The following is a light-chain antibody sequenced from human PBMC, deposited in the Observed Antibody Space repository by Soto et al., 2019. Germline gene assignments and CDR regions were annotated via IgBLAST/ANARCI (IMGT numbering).Light chain of an antibody. CDR1: SGHSNFA. Sequence: QSVLTQSPSASASLGASVKLTCTLSSGHSNFAIAWLQRQPEKGPRYLMKLNSDGRHNKGDGIPDRFSGSSSGAERYLTISSLQSEDEADYYCQTWGTGIWVFGGGTKVTVL. CDR3: QTWGTGIWV. CDR2: LNSDGRH. V-gene: IGLV4-69*01. J-gene: IGLJ3*02.